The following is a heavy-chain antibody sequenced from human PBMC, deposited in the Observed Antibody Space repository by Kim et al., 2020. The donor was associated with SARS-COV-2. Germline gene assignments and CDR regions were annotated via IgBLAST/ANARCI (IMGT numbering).Heavy chain of an antibody. D-gene: IGHD2-21*01. J-gene: IGHJ4*02. CDR3: ARGPIPSDHCDV. V-gene: IGHV4-34*01. Sequence: TYTPSLKSRVTVSIDTSKNQFSLTVNSVTAADTAVYYCARGPIPSDHCDVWGRGTVVTLSS.